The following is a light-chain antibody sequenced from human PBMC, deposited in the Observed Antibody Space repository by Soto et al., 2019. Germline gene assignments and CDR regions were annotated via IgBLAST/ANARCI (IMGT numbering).Light chain of an antibody. CDR2: GAS. Sequence: EIVMTQSPATLSVSPGERATLSCRASQSVSSNLAWYQQKPGHAPRILIYGASTRATGSPARFSGSWSGTDFTLTISSLQSEDFAVYYCQQYNNWPPNTFDGGTKVEIK. CDR1: QSVSSN. CDR3: QQYNNWPPNT. V-gene: IGKV3-15*01. J-gene: IGKJ4*01.